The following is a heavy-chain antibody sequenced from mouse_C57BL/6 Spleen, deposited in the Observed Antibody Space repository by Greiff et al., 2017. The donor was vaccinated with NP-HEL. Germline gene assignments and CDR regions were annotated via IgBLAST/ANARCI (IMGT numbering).Heavy chain of an antibody. CDR2: ISDGGSYT. CDR3: ARAPGTRNFDV. J-gene: IGHJ1*03. Sequence: EVKVVESGGGLVKPGGSLKLSCAASGFTFSSYAMSWVRQTPEKRLEWVATISDGGSYTYYPDNVKGRFTISRDNAKNNLYLQMSHLKSEDTAMYYCARAPGTRNFDVWGTGTTVTVSS. CDR1: GFTFSSYA. D-gene: IGHD4-1*01. V-gene: IGHV5-4*03.